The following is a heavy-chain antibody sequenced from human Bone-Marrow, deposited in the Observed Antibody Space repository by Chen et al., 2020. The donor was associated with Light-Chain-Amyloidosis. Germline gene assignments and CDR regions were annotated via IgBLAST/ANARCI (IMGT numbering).Heavy chain of an antibody. D-gene: IGHD2-15*01. J-gene: IGHJ4*02. CDR3: ARGRISDGGVTPGLDY. CDR1: GGAFRSSA. Sequence: QAQLVQSGAEVKKPGSSVKVSCKTSGGAFRSSAIIWVRQAPGQGLEWVGRIIPGVGITNYAQSLHGRVAIIADKSTSTAYMELSSLKSEDTAMYYCARGRISDGGVTPGLDYWGQGTLVTVSS. CDR2: IIPGVGIT. V-gene: IGHV1-69*04.